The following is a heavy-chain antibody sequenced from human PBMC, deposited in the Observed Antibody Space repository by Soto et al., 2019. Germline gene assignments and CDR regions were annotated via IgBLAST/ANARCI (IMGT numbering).Heavy chain of an antibody. D-gene: IGHD2-15*01. CDR1: GYTFTGYY. CDR3: ARVLTVTRYCSGGSCYKDAFDI. V-gene: IGHV1-2*04. J-gene: IGHJ3*02. CDR2: INPNSGGT. Sequence: ASVKVSCKASGYTFTGYYMHWVRQAPGQGLEWMGWINPNSGGTNYARKFQGWVTMTRDTSISTAYMELSRLRSDDTAVYYCARVLTVTRYCSGGSCYKDAFDIWGQGTMVTVSS.